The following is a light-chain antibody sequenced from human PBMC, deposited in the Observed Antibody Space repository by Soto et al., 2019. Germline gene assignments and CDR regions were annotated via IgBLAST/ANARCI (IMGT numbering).Light chain of an antibody. CDR3: QKHNNYPRT. CDR1: QSISSY. CDR2: ATS. V-gene: IGKV1-39*01. Sequence: DIQITHPPSSISGPPRHRVMLTILASQSISSYLNWYQQKPGKAPKLLIYATSSLQSGVPSRFSGSGSGTDFTLSISSLQPEDVATYYCQKHNNYPRTFGQGTKVDIK. J-gene: IGKJ1*01.